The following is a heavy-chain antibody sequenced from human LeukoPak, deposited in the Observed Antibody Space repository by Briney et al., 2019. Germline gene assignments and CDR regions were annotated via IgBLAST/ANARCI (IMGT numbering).Heavy chain of an antibody. CDR2: ICYSGST. J-gene: IGHJ5*02. CDR3: ARGGKYSSSWYNWFDP. Sequence: SETLSLTCTVSGGSISSYYWSWIRQPPGKGLEWIGYICYSGSTNYNPSLKSRVTISVDTSKNQFSLKLSSVTAADTAVYYCARGGKYSSSWYNWFDPWGQGTLVTVSS. D-gene: IGHD6-13*01. V-gene: IGHV4-59*01. CDR1: GGSISSYY.